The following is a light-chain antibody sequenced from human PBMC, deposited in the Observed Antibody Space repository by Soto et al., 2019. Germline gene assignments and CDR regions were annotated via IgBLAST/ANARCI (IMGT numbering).Light chain of an antibody. J-gene: IGLJ1*01. CDR1: NTNLGDYDL. CDR2: EVT. Sequence: QSALTQPASVSGSPGQSIAISCTGTNTNLGDYDLVSWFQQRPGKAPQLLIYEVTRRPSGVSDRFSGSKSGNTACLTISGLQAEDEAHYYCCSYAGVRTFVFGTGTKLTVL. V-gene: IGLV2-23*02. CDR3: CSYAGVRTFV.